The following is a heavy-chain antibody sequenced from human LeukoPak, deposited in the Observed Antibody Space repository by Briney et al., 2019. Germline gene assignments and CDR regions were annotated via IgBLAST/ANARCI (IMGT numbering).Heavy chain of an antibody. J-gene: IGHJ4*02. CDR1: GGSISSYY. CDR2: IYYSGST. D-gene: IGHD3-10*01. Sequence: PSETLSLTCTVSGGSISSYYWSWIRQPPGKGLEWIGYIYYSGSTNYNPSLKSRVTISVDTSKNQFSLKLSSVTAADTAVYYCARVCCITMVLGVILFDYWGQGTLVTVSS. V-gene: IGHV4-59*12. CDR3: ARVCCITMVLGVILFDY.